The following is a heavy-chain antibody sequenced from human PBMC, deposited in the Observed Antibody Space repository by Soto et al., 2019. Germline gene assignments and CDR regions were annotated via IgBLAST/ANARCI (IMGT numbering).Heavy chain of an antibody. V-gene: IGHV1-2*02. D-gene: IGHD3-22*01. CDR2: INPICGGA. CDR1: GYTFTGYY. J-gene: IGHJ4*02. Sequence: ASVKVSCKASGYTFTGYYMHWVRQAPGQGLEWMGGINPICGGANYAQKFQGRVTITGDESMSTAYMELSRLRSEDKAVYYCAREGAYYYDSSGPLWGQGTLVTVSS. CDR3: AREGAYYYDSSGPL.